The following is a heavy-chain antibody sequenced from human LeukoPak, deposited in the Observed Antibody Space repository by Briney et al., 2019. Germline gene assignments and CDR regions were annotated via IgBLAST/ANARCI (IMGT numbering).Heavy chain of an antibody. CDR1: GFTFSSYG. V-gene: IGHV3-33*01. CDR3: ARDLYSGYDSDDY. J-gene: IGHJ4*01. Sequence: RSGGSLRLSCAASGFTFSSYGMHWVRQAPGKGLEWVAVIWYDGSNKYYADSVKGRFTISRDNSKNTLYLQMNSLRAEDTAVYYCARDLYSGYDSDDYWGQGTLVTGSS. D-gene: IGHD5-12*01. CDR2: IWYDGSNK.